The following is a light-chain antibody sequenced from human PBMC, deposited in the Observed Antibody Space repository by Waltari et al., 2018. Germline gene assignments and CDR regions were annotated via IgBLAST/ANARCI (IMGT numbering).Light chain of an antibody. CDR3: QQSYSTPWT. CDR1: QSISSY. J-gene: IGKJ1*01. CDR2: AAS. Sequence: DIKMTQSPSSLSASVGDRVTITCRASQSISSYLNWYQQKPGKAPKLLIYAASSLQSGGPSRFSGSGSGTDFTLTISSLQPEDFATYYCQQSYSTPWTFGQGTKVEIK. V-gene: IGKV1-39*01.